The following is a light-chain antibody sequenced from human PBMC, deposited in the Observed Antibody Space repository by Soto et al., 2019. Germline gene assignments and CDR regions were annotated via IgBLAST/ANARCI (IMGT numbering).Light chain of an antibody. V-gene: IGKV3-20*01. J-gene: IGKJ3*01. Sequence: EIVLTQSPGTLSLSPGERAALSCRASQSLSTNSLAWYQQKPGHGPRLLIYGASRRATGIPDRFSASESGTDFTLTISSLEPEDFAVYFCQHHGISPGFTFGPGTKVEI. CDR3: QHHGISPGFT. CDR1: QSLSTNS. CDR2: GAS.